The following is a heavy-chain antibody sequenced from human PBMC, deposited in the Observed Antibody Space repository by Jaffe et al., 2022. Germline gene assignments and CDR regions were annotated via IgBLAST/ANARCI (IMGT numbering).Heavy chain of an antibody. D-gene: IGHD3-10*01. CDR1: GGSISSSNW. Sequence: QVQLQESGPGLVKPSGTLSLTCAVSGGSISSSNWWSWIRQPPGKGLEWIGEIYHSGSTNYNPSLKSRVTISVDKSKNQFSLKLSSVTAADTAVYYCARSRAMVSGSYYSWFDPWGQGTLVTVSS. V-gene: IGHV4-4*02. CDR2: IYHSGST. J-gene: IGHJ5*02. CDR3: ARSRAMVSGSYYSWFDP.